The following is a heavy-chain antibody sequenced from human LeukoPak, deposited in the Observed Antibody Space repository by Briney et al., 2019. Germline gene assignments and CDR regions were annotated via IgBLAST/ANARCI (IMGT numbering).Heavy chain of an antibody. CDR2: TSGSGGSS. CDR3: ARGPKVPSTIYYFDY. CDR1: GFTFSNYA. Sequence: RGSLRLSCAASGFTFSNYAMTWVRQAPGKGVEYVTSTSGSGGSSYYADSVKGRFTISRDGSKHTLYLQMNSLRTDDTSVYYCARGPKVPSTIYYFDYWGQGALVTVSS. D-gene: IGHD2-2*02. J-gene: IGHJ4*02. V-gene: IGHV3-23*01.